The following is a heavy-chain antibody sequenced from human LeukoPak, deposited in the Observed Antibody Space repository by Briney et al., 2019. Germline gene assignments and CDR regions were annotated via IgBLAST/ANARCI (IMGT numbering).Heavy chain of an antibody. CDR2: ISGSGGST. V-gene: IGHV3-23*01. CDR3: AKARSSGWLPGDY. J-gene: IGHJ4*02. D-gene: IGHD6-19*01. Sequence: GGSLRLSCAASGFTFDDYGMSWVRQAPGKGLEWVSAISGSGGSTYYADSVKGRFTISRDNSKNTLYLQMNSLRAEDTAVYYCAKARSSGWLPGDYWGQGTLVTVSS. CDR1: GFTFDDYG.